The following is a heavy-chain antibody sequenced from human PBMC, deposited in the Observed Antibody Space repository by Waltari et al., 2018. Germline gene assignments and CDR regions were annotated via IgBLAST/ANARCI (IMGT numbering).Heavy chain of an antibody. V-gene: IGHV3-73*02. CDR2: IRNKANSYAT. Sequence: EVQLVESGGGLVQPGGSLKLSCAASGFTFSGSPMHWVRQASGKGLEGVGRIRNKANSYATGYAVSMKGRFTISRDDSKNTAYLEMNSLKTEDTAVYYCSTMGETWGYWGQGTLVTVSS. CDR3: STMGETWGY. CDR1: GFTFSGSP. J-gene: IGHJ4*02. D-gene: IGHD3-16*01.